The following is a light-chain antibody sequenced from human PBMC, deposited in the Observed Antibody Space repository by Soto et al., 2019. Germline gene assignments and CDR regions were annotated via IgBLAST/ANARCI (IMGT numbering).Light chain of an antibody. J-gene: IGKJ1*01. CDR2: DAS. V-gene: IGKV1-33*01. CDR3: QQYDNLLWT. Sequence: DIQMTQSPSSLSASVGDRVTITCQASQDISNYLNWYQQKPGKAPKLLIYDASNLETGVPARFSGSGSGTDFTFPISSLQPEDIATYYCQQYDNLLWTFGQGTKVEL. CDR1: QDISNY.